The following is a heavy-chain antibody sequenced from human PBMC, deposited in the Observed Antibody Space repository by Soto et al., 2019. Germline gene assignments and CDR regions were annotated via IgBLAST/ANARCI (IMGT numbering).Heavy chain of an antibody. CDR2: ISGYNGNT. CDR1: GYTFSNYD. Sequence: QLQLVQSGAEVKKPGASVKVSCKASGYTFSNYDITWVRQAPGQGLEWMGWISGYNGNTQYAQNLLGSVTMTTDPSTSTAYMDLRSLRSDDTAVYYCARKSSSASWFDPWGQGTLVTASS. CDR3: ARKSSSASWFDP. D-gene: IGHD2-2*01. V-gene: IGHV1-18*01. J-gene: IGHJ5*02.